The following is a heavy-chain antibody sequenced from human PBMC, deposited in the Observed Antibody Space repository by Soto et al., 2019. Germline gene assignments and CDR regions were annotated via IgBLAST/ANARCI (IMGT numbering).Heavy chain of an antibody. Sequence: QVKLVQSGAEVKKPGASVKVSCKASGYTFTSTGISWVRQAPGQGLEWMGWISTYNGKTTYARKFQGRVTMTMDTSTSTAYMDLRSLRSDDTAVYYCVRVVDSTTGWFDPWGQGTLVTVSS. CDR2: ISTYNGKT. J-gene: IGHJ5*02. CDR3: VRVVDSTTGWFDP. D-gene: IGHD5-12*01. CDR1: GYTFTSTG. V-gene: IGHV1-18*01.